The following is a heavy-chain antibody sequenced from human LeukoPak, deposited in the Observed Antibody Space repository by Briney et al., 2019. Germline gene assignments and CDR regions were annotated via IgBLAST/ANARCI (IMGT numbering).Heavy chain of an antibody. J-gene: IGHJ4*02. CDR3: AKAYRVSWQQLVLAVYY. CDR1: GFTFDDYA. Sequence: PGGSLRLSCAASGFTFDDYAMHWVRQAPGKGLEWVSLISGDGGSTYYADSVKGRFTISRDNSKNSLYLQMNSLRTEDTALYYCAKAYRVSWQQLVLAVYYWGQGTLVTVSS. V-gene: IGHV3-43*02. CDR2: ISGDGGST. D-gene: IGHD6-13*01.